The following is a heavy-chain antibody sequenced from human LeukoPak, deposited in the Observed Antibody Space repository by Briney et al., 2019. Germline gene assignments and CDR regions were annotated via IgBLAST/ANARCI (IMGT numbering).Heavy chain of an antibody. CDR2: ISSDGDRT. CDR1: GFIFSDYA. Sequence: PGGSLRLSCSASGFIFSDYAMRWVRQAPGKGLEYISAISSDGDRTYFTDSVKGRFTISRDNSKNMLYLQMSSLRAEDTAMYYCARQGAYSSAIGMGYWGQGTLVTVSS. V-gene: IGHV3-64D*06. CDR3: ARQGAYSSAIGMGY. D-gene: IGHD6-19*01. J-gene: IGHJ4*02.